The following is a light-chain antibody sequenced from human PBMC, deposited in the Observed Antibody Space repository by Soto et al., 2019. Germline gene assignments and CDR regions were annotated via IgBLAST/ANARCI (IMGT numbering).Light chain of an antibody. Sequence: DNVFTQTPGTLSLSTGERAILSCRASQSVSSYSLAWYQQKPGQAPRLVMYGTSNRATGIPDRFSGSGSGTDFTLTISRLAPEDFAVYYCQQYDSLPRTFGQGTKVDLK. CDR2: GTS. J-gene: IGKJ1*01. V-gene: IGKV3-20*01. CDR1: QSVSSYS. CDR3: QQYDSLPRT.